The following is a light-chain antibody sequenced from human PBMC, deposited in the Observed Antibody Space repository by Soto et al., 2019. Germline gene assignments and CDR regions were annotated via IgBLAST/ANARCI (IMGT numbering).Light chain of an antibody. CDR1: QSISSY. Sequence: DIQMTQSPSTLSASVGDRVTITCRASQSISSYLNWYQQKPGKAPKLLIYAASTRATGIPGRFSGSGSGTEFSLTISSLQSEDVAVYYCQQYGSSPRTLGQGTKVDIK. CDR3: QQYGSSPRT. J-gene: IGKJ1*01. V-gene: IGKV1-39*01. CDR2: AAS.